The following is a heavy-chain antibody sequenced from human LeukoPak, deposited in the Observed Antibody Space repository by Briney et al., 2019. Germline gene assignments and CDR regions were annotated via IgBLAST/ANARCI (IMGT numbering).Heavy chain of an antibody. J-gene: IGHJ4*02. CDR1: DYSISSGYY. V-gene: IGHV4-38-2*02. Sequence: PSETLSLTCTVSDYSISSGYYWGWIRQPPGKGLEWIGSIYHSGTTYYNPSLKSRVTISVDTSKNQFSLKLSSVTAADTAVYYCARGDSYGYVRYWGQGTLVTVSS. CDR2: IYHSGTT. D-gene: IGHD5-18*01. CDR3: ARGDSYGYVRY.